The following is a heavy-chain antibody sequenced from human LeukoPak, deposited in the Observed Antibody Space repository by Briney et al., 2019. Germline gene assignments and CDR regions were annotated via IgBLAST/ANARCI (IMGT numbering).Heavy chain of an antibody. CDR2: ISSSSSYI. D-gene: IGHD5-18*01. CDR3: ARAYTAMAYYYYYGMDV. V-gene: IGHV3-21*01. Sequence: GGSLRLSCAASGFTFSSYGMNWVRQAPGKGLEWVSSISSSSSYIYYADSVKGRFTISRDNAKNSLYLQMNSLRAEDTAVYYCARAYTAMAYYYYYGMDVWGQGTTVIVSS. J-gene: IGHJ6*02. CDR1: GFTFSSYG.